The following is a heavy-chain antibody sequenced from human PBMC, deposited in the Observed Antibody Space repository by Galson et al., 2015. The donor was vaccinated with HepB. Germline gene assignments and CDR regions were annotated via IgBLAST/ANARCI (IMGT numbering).Heavy chain of an antibody. J-gene: IGHJ4*02. CDR3: ARDLGVTNYYFDY. CDR2: IWYDGSKK. CDR1: GFTFSNYG. D-gene: IGHD4-11*01. V-gene: IGHV3-33*01. Sequence: LRLSFAGFGFTFSNYGLHWVRRAPGRGLEWAAVIWYDGSKKYYADSVKGRFTISRDDSKNTLYLQMNSLRPEDTAVYYCARDLGVTNYYFDYWGQGTLVTVSS.